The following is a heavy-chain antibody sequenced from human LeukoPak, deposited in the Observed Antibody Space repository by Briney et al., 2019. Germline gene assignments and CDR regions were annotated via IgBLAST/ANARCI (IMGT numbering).Heavy chain of an antibody. D-gene: IGHD3-10*01. CDR2: ISGSCGST. J-gene: IGHJ4*02. CDR1: GFTFSSYA. CDR3: AKDPVAGSGSYLPTYYFDY. V-gene: IGHV3-23*01. Sequence: PGGSLRLSCAASGFTFSSYAMSWVRQAPGKGLKWVSAISGSCGSTYYEASVKGRFTISRDNSKNTLYLQMNSLRAEDTAVYYCAKDPVAGSGSYLPTYYFDYWGQGTLVTVSS.